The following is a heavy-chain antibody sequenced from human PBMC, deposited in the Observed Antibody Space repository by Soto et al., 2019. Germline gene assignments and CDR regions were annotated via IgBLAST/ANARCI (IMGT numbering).Heavy chain of an antibody. CDR3: ARFIRDDDFWSGTFDY. CDR1: GGSISSYY. D-gene: IGHD3-3*01. CDR2: IYYSGST. V-gene: IGHV4-59*08. J-gene: IGHJ4*02. Sequence: PSETLSLTCTVSGGSISSYYWSWIRQPPGKGLEWIGYIYYSGSTNYNPSLKSRVTISVDTSKNQFSLKLSSVTAADTAVYYCARFIRDDDFWSGTFDYWGQGTLVTVSS.